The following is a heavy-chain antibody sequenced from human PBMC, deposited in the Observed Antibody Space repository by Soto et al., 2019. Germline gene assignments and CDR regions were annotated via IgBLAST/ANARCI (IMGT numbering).Heavy chain of an antibody. CDR2: ISGSGDRT. CDR1: GLTFSDYA. V-gene: IGHV3-23*01. J-gene: IGHJ4*02. D-gene: IGHD4-17*01. CDR3: TKGQDLGGDNYPPFDY. Sequence: EVQLLESGGGLVQPGGSLRLSCAASGLTFSDYAMSWVRQAPGQGLEWVSAISGSGDRTYYADSVKGRFTISRDNSKNTLHLQMNSLRAEDTAVYYCTKGQDLGGDNYPPFDYWGQGTLATVSA.